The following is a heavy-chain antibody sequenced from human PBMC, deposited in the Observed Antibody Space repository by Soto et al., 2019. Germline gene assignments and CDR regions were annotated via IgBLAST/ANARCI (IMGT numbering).Heavy chain of an antibody. Sequence: ASVKVSCKASGYTFTSYAIHWVRQAPGQRLEWMGWINAGNGNTRNSQNFQGRVTITRDTSASTAYMELSSLRSEDTAVYYCARSNPGYCSGGSCYAGDCWGQGTLVTVSS. V-gene: IGHV1-3*01. CDR2: INAGNGNT. CDR3: ARSNPGYCSGGSCYAGDC. CDR1: GYTFTSYA. J-gene: IGHJ4*02. D-gene: IGHD2-15*01.